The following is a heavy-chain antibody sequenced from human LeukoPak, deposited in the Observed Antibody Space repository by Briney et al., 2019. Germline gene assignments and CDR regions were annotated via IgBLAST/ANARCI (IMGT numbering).Heavy chain of an antibody. CDR1: GGTFSSYA. J-gene: IGHJ3*02. Sequence: SVKVSCKASGGTFSSYAISWVRQAPGQGLEWMGRIIPILGIANYAQKFQGRVTITADKSTSTAYMELSSLRSEDTAVYYCARDQSLLSYRGEAFDIWGQGTMVTVSS. V-gene: IGHV1-69*04. CDR2: IIPILGIA. D-gene: IGHD3-10*01. CDR3: ARDQSLLSYRGEAFDI.